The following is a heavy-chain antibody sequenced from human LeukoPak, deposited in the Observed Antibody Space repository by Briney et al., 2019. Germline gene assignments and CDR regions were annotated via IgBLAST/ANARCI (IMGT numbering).Heavy chain of an antibody. CDR1: GYTFTSYG. J-gene: IGHJ4*02. V-gene: IGHV1-18*01. CDR3: ARGYCSSTSCTYPSDY. CDR2: TSAYNGNT. D-gene: IGHD2-2*01. Sequence: ASVKVSCKASGYTFTSYGISWVRQAPGQGLEWMGWTSAYNGNTNYAQKLQGRVTMTTDTSTSTAYMELRSLRSDDTAVYYCARGYCSSTSCTYPSDYWGQGTLVTVSS.